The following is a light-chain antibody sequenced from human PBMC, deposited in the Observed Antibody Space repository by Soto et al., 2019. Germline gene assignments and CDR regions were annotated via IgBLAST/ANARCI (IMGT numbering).Light chain of an antibody. J-gene: IGLJ1*01. CDR2: DVS. Sequence: SVLTQPASVSGSPGPAITISLTGTSSEVGGFNYVSWYQHHPGKAPKLMIFDVSNRPSGVSNRFSGSKSGNTASLTISGLQPEDEADYYCSSYTTSNTRQIVFGTGTKVTAL. V-gene: IGLV2-14*03. CDR1: SSEVGGFNY. CDR3: SSYTTSNTRQIV.